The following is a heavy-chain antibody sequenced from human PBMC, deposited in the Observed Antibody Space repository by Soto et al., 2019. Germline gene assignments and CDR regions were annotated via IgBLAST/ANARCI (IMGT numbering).Heavy chain of an antibody. J-gene: IGHJ3*02. V-gene: IGHV1-69*01. Sequence: QVQLVQSGAEVKKPGSSVKVSCKASGGTFSTYAISWVRQAPGQGLEWMGGIIPIFGTAKYAQKFQGRVTDTAEESTHTGHQELNSLRFGGQAVYYCAREIFGMIISRGRGAFDIWGQGTMVTVSS. CDR2: IIPIFGTA. D-gene: IGHD3-3*01. CDR1: GGTFSTYA. CDR3: AREIFGMIISRGRGAFDI.